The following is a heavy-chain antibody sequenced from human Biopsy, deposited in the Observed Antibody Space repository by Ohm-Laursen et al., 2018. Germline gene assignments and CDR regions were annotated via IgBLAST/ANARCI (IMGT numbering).Heavy chain of an antibody. Sequence: GTLSLTCAVYGESFNGYYWSWIRQTPGKGLEWIGEINHSGRTNYNPSLKSRVTISVDTSKNQFSLKVRSVTAADTAVYYCVRGVDYYDPYHYYTLDVWGQGTTVTVSS. J-gene: IGHJ6*02. CDR2: INHSGRT. V-gene: IGHV4-34*01. CDR3: VRGVDYYDPYHYYTLDV. D-gene: IGHD3-22*01. CDR1: GESFNGYY.